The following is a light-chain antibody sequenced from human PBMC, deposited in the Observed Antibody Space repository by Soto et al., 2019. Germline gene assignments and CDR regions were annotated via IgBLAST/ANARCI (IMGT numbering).Light chain of an antibody. V-gene: IGLV2-11*01. Sequence: QSALTQPRSVSGSPGQSVTISCTGTSSDVGGYNFVSWYQQHPGKAPKLMIYHVITRPSGVPDRFSGSKSGDTASLTISGLQAEDEADYYCCSYIGHYIYVFGTGTKVTVL. J-gene: IGLJ1*01. CDR3: CSYIGHYIYV. CDR1: SSDVGGYNF. CDR2: HVI.